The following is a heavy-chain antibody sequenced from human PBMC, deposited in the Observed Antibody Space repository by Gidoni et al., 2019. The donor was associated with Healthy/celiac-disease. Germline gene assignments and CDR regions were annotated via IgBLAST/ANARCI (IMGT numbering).Heavy chain of an antibody. V-gene: IGHV3-7*01. J-gene: IGHJ4*02. CDR1: GFTFSRYW. D-gene: IGHD6-19*01. CDR2: IKQDGSEK. CDR3: AREQWPMYYFDY. Sequence: EVQLVESGGGLVQPGGSLRLSCAASGFTFSRYWMSWVRQAPGKGLEWVANIKQDGSEKYYVDSVKGRFTISRDNAKNSLYLQMNSLRAEDTAVYYCAREQWPMYYFDYWGQGTLVTVSS.